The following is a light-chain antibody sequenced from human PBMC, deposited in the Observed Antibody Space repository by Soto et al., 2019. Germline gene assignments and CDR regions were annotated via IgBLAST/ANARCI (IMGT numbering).Light chain of an antibody. CDR2: DAS. CDR1: QSVSKY. Sequence: EIVLTQSPATLSLSPGERATLSCRASQSVSKYLAWYQQKPGQAPRLLIHDASNRATGIPARFSGSGSGTEFTLTISSLEPEDFGVYYCQQRSNWSQITFGGGTKVEIK. V-gene: IGKV3-11*01. CDR3: QQRSNWSQIT. J-gene: IGKJ4*01.